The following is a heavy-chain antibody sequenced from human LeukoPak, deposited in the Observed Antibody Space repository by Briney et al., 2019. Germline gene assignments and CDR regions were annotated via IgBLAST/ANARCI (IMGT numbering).Heavy chain of an antibody. J-gene: IGHJ4*02. CDR2: IYPGDSDI. CDR3: ARLRSGYYDSSGLPQGGFDY. Sequence: GESQKISCQGTGYTFTTYWIGWVRQMPGKGLEWMGIIYPGDSDIRYSPSFQGHVTFSADKSISTVYLQWSSLKASDTAMYYCARLRSGYYDSSGLPQGGFDYWGQGTLVTVSS. V-gene: IGHV5-51*01. CDR1: GYTFTTYW. D-gene: IGHD3-22*01.